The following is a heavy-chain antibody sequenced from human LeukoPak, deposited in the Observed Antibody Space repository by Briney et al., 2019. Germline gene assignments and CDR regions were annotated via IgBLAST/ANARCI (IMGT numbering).Heavy chain of an antibody. CDR1: GYTFTSYA. Sequence: ASVKVSCKASGYTFTSYAMHWVRQAPGHRLEWMGWINAGNGNTKYSQKFQGRVTITRDTSASTAYMELSSLRSEDTAVYYCARDSTRQLLPLYYYYYGMDVWGQGTTVTVSS. CDR3: ARDSTRQLLPLYYYYYGMDV. CDR2: INAGNGNT. J-gene: IGHJ6*02. V-gene: IGHV1-3*01. D-gene: IGHD5-18*01.